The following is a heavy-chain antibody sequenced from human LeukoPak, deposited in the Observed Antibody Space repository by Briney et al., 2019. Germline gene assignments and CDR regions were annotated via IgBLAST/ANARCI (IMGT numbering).Heavy chain of an antibody. CDR1: GFTFSSYA. V-gene: IGHV3-30-3*01. CDR3: ARETPRYYYGMDV. J-gene: IGHJ6*02. CDR2: ISYDGSNK. Sequence: PGGSLRLSCAASGFTFSSYAMPWVRQAPGKGLEWVAAISYDGSNKYYADSVKGRFTISRDNSKNTLYLQMNSLRAEDTAVYYCARETPRYYYGMDVWGQGTTVTVSS.